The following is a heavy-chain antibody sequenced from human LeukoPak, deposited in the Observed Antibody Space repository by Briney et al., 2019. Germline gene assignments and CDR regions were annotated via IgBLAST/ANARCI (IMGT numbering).Heavy chain of an antibody. CDR3: ARSGSGYNPIDF. CDR1: GYTFSSSG. J-gene: IGHJ4*02. CDR2: ISPYNDDT. Sequence: ASVKVSCKASGYTFSSSGISWVRQAPGQGLEWMGWISPYNDDTRYEQTLQGRVTMTTDTSTSTVYMELRSLRSDDTAVYYCARSGSGYNPIDFRGQGTRVTVSS. V-gene: IGHV1-18*01. D-gene: IGHD5-12*01.